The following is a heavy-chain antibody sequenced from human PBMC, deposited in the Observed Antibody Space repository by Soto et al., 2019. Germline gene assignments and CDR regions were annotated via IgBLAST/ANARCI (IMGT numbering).Heavy chain of an antibody. CDR2: IYSGGST. CDR1: GFTVSSND. CDR3: ARAGYSSGWYVGYWFDP. J-gene: IGHJ5*02. Sequence: GGSLRLSCAASGFTVSSNDRSWVRQAPGKGLEWVSVIYSGGSTYYADSVKGRFTISRDNSKNTLYLQMNSLRAEDTAVYYCARAGYSSGWYVGYWFDPWGQGTLLTVSS. D-gene: IGHD6-19*01. V-gene: IGHV3-53*01.